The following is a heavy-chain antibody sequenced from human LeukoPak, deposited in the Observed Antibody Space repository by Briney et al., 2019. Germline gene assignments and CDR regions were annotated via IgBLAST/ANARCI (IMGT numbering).Heavy chain of an antibody. D-gene: IGHD3-22*01. CDR1: GFTFSSYA. CDR3: AKDYYDSSGYFRVPHVFDY. CDR2: IRHDGGST. J-gene: IGHJ4*02. V-gene: IGHV3-30*02. Sequence: GRSLRLSCAASGFTFSSYAMHWVRQAPGKGLEWVAFIRHDGGSTYYADSVKGRFIISRDNSKNTLYLQMNSLRAEDTAVYYCAKDYYDSSGYFRVPHVFDYWGQGTLVTVSS.